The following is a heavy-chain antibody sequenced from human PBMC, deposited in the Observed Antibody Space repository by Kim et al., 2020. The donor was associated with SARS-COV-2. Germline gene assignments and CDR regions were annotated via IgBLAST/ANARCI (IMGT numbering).Heavy chain of an antibody. Sequence: GGSLRLSCAASGFTFSGSAMHWVRQASGKGLEWVGRIRSKANSYATAYAASVKGRFTISRDDSKNTAYLQMNSLKTEDTAVYYCTHITMVRGVTMIPRDYYYGMDVWGQGTTVTVSS. CDR3: THITMVRGVTMIPRDYYYGMDV. J-gene: IGHJ6*02. CDR1: GFTFSGSA. V-gene: IGHV3-73*01. D-gene: IGHD3-10*01. CDR2: IRSKANSYAT.